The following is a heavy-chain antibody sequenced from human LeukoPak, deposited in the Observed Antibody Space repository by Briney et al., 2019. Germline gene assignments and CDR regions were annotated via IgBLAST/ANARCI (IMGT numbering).Heavy chain of an antibody. CDR3: AKGGVVPAAIDY. J-gene: IGHJ4*02. CDR1: GFTFSSYG. D-gene: IGHD2-2*01. V-gene: IGHV3-30*02. Sequence: PGGSLRLSCAASGFTFSSYGMHWVRQAPGKGLEWVAFIRYDGSNKYYADSVKGRFTISRDNSKNTLYLQMNSLRAEDTAVYYCAKGGVVPAAIDYWGQGTLVTVSS. CDR2: IRYDGSNK.